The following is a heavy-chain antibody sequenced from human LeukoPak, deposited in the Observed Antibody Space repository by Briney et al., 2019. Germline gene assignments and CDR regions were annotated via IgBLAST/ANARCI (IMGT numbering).Heavy chain of an antibody. D-gene: IGHD1-20*01. J-gene: IGHJ4*02. V-gene: IGHV3-21*01. CDR1: GFTFSSYS. CDR3: ARDRGITGTTSLDY. CDR2: ISSSSYI. Sequence: PGGSLRLSCAASGFTFSSYSMNWVRQAPGKGLEWVSSISSSSYIYYADSVKGRFTISRDNAKNSLYLQMNGLRAEDTAVYYCARDRGITGTTSLDYWGQGTLVTVSS.